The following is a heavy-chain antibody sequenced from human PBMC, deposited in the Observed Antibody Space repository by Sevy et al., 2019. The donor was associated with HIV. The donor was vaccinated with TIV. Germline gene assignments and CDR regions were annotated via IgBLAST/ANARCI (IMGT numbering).Heavy chain of an antibody. CDR2: IFSDGINK. V-gene: IGHV3-33*01. CDR3: ARESGSDWYLDY. Sequence: GGSLRLSCATSGFTFSNYAIHWVRPAPGKGLEWVASIFSDGINKYYADSVKGRFTISRDNSKNTVYLQMKSLSVDDTAVYYCARESGSDWYLDYWGQGTLVTVSS. J-gene: IGHJ4*02. D-gene: IGHD6-19*01. CDR1: GFTFSNYA.